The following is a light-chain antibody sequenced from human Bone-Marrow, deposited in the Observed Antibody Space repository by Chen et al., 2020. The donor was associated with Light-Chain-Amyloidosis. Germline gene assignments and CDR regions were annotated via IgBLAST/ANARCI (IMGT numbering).Light chain of an antibody. Sequence: NFMLTQPHSVSESPGKTVIISCTRSSGSIATNYVQWYQQRPGSSPTTVIYEDDQRPSGVPDRFSGSIDSSSNSASLTISGLKNEEEAYYYGQSYQGSSQWVFGGGTKLTVL. CDR2: EDD. V-gene: IGLV6-57*01. CDR1: SGSIATNY. CDR3: QSYQGSSQWV. J-gene: IGLJ3*02.